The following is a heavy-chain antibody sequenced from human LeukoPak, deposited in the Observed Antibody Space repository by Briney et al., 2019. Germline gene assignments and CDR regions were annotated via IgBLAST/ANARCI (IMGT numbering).Heavy chain of an antibody. CDR3: ARAARVWELLGYYFDY. Sequence: TPSETLSLTCTVSGGSISSYYWSWIRQPPGKGLEWIGYIYYSGSTNYNPSLKSRVTISVDTSKNQFSLKLSSATAADTAVYYCARAARVWELLGYYFDYWGQGTLVTVSS. V-gene: IGHV4-59*01. CDR2: IYYSGST. D-gene: IGHD1-26*01. J-gene: IGHJ4*02. CDR1: GGSISSYY.